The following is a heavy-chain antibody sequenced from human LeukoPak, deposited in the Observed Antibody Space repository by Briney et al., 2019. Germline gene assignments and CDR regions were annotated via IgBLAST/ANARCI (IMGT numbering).Heavy chain of an antibody. CDR1: DGSFSGY. Sequence: SETLSLTCGVYDGSFSGYWTWIRQPPGKGLEWIAEIKYTGNTNYNPSHKTRLTISIDTSKKQFSLTLRAVAAADTAVYYCVRGGDGGYYFDYWGQGALVTVSS. CDR2: IKYTGNT. V-gene: IGHV4-34*01. J-gene: IGHJ4*02. CDR3: VRGGDGGYYFDY. D-gene: IGHD3-10*01.